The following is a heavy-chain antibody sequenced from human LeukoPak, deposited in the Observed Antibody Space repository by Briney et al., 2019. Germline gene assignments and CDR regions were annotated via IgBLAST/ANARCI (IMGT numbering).Heavy chain of an antibody. CDR1: GFTFSNYW. V-gene: IGHV3-74*01. D-gene: IGHD3-10*01. CDR3: ARVGYYSSGPFSYFDY. CDR2: INSDGRST. Sequence: GGSLRLSCAASGFTFSNYWMHWVRQAPGKGLVWVSRINSDGRSTSYADSVKGRFTISRDRSENTLYLEMNSLRVEDTAVYYCARVGYYSSGPFSYFDYWGQGTLVTVSS. J-gene: IGHJ4*02.